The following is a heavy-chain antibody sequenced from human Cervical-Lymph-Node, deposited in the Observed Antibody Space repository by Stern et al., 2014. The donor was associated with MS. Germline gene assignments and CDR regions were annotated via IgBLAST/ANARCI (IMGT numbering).Heavy chain of an antibody. CDR3: ARVPPADGSGVDY. V-gene: IGHV4-59*01. CDR2: IYYSGGT. CDR1: GGSISSYK. D-gene: IGHD3-10*01. Sequence: VQLVESGPGLVKPSETLSLTCSASGGSISSYKRNWIRQPPGKGLEWIWYIYYSGGTNYNPSLKSRVSISVDTSKNQFSLKVNSVTAADTAVYYCARVPPADGSGVDYWGQGTLVTVSS. J-gene: IGHJ4*02.